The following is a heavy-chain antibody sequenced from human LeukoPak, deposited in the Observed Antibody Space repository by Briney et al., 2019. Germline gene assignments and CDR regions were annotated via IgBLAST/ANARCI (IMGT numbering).Heavy chain of an antibody. J-gene: IGHJ4*02. V-gene: IGHV3-48*03. CDR1: GFTFSYYE. CDR3: ARATFSSSGHSY. CDR2: ISNSGATI. D-gene: IGHD6-13*01. Sequence: PGRSLRLSCAASGFTFSYYEMNWVRQAPGEGMGWDSYISNSGATIYYADSVKRRFTISRDNAKSSLFLQMNSLRAEDTGVYYCARATFSSSGHSYWGQGTLVTVSS.